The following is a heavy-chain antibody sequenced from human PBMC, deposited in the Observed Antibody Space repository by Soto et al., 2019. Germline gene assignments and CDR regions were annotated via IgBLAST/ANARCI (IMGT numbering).Heavy chain of an antibody. J-gene: IGHJ4*02. D-gene: IGHD3-3*01. V-gene: IGHV3-11*01. CDR3: AVGPPPAMYYFDY. Sequence: QVQLVESGGGLVKPGGSLRLSCAASGFTFSDYYMSWIRQAPGKGLEWVSYISSSGSTIYYADSVKGRFTISRDNAKKPLFLQKNSRRAEDTAVFYCAVGPPPAMYYFDYWGQGTPVTVSS. CDR1: GFTFSDYY. CDR2: ISSSGSTI.